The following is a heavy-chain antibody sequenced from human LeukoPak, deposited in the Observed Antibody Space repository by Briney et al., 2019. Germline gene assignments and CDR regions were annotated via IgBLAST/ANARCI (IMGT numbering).Heavy chain of an antibody. D-gene: IGHD2-2*01. CDR3: ARRRGYREYQLLLYFDY. CDR2: IYYSGST. V-gene: IGHV4-39*01. CDR1: GRSISSSSYY. Sequence: SETLSLACTVSGRSISSSSYYWGWIRQPPGKGLEWIGSIYYSGSTYYNPSLKSRVTISVDTSKNQFSLKLSSVTAADTAVYYCARRRGYREYQLLLYFDYWGQGTLVTVSS. J-gene: IGHJ4*02.